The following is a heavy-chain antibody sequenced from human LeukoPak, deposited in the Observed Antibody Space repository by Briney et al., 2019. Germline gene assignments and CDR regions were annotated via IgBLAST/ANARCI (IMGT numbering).Heavy chain of an antibody. CDR2: INPNSGGT. V-gene: IGHV1-2*02. CDR3: ARGRVLRFLEPYYMDV. J-gene: IGHJ6*03. D-gene: IGHD3-3*01. CDR1: GYTFTGYY. Sequence: ASVKVSCKASGYTFTGYYMHWVRQAPGQGLEWMGWINPNSGGTNYAQKFRGRVTMTRDTSISTAYMELSRLRSDDTAVYYCARGRVLRFLEPYYMDVWGKGTTVTVSS.